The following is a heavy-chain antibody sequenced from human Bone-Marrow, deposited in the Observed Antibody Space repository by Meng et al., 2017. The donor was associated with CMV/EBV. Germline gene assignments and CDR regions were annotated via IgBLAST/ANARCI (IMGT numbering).Heavy chain of an antibody. CDR3: AREPQQQLVFVRRSGKNFDY. CDR1: GFTFSSYS. V-gene: IGHV3-21*01. Sequence: GESLKISCAASGFTFSSYSMNWVRQAPGKGLEWVSSISSSSSYIYYADSVKGRFTISRDNAKNSLYLQMNSLRAEDTAVYYCAREPQQQLVFVRRSGKNFDYWGQGTLVTVS. D-gene: IGHD6-13*01. J-gene: IGHJ4*02. CDR2: ISSSSSYI.